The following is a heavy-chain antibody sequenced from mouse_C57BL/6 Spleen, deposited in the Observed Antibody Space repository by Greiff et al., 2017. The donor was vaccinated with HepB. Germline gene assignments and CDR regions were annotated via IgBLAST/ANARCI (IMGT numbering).Heavy chain of an antibody. J-gene: IGHJ3*01. CDR2: IYPGDGDT. D-gene: IGHD2-3*01. CDR1: GYAFSSSW. V-gene: IGHV1-82*01. CDR3: ARGGYDGYYGVFAY. Sequence: QVQLKQSGPELVKPGASVKISCKASGYAFSSSWMNWVKQRPGKGLEWIGRIYPGDGDTNYNGKFKGKATLTADKSSSTAYMQLSSLTSEDSAVYFCARGGYDGYYGVFAYWGQGTLVTVSA.